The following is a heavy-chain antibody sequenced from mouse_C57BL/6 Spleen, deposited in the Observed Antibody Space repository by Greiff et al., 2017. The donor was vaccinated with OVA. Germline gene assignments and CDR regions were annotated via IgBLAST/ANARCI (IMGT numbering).Heavy chain of an antibody. D-gene: IGHD1-1*01. CDR1: GYTFTSYW. CDR2: IHPNSGST. Sequence: VQLQQPGAELVKPGASVKLSCKASGYTFTSYWMHWVKQRPGQGLEWIGMIHPNSGSTNYNEKFKSKATLTVDKSSSTAYMQLSSLTSEDSAVYYCAREEGGSSPYYFDYWGQGTTLTVSS. J-gene: IGHJ2*01. V-gene: IGHV1-64*01. CDR3: AREEGGSSPYYFDY.